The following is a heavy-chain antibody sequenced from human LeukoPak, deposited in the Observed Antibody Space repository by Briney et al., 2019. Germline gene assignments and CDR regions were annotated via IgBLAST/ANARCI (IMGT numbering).Heavy chain of an antibody. Sequence: ASVKVSCKASGGTFSSYAISWVRQAPGQGLEWMGWISAYNGNTNYAQKLQGRVTMTTDTSTSTAYMELRSLRSDDTAVYYCARGYYYDSSGPADAFGYWGQGTLVTVSS. V-gene: IGHV1-18*04. D-gene: IGHD3-22*01. J-gene: IGHJ4*02. CDR1: GGTFSSYA. CDR3: ARGYYYDSSGPADAFGY. CDR2: ISAYNGNT.